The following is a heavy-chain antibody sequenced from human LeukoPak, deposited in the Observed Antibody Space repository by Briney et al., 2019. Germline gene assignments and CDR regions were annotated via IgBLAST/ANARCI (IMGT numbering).Heavy chain of an antibody. CDR2: IYHSGST. Sequence: SETLSLTCAVSGGSISSGGYSWSWIRQPPGKGLEWIGYIYHSGSTYYNPSLKSRVTISVDRPKNQFSLKLSSVTAADTAVYYCARDLDYWGQGTLVTVSS. CDR1: GGSISSGGYS. V-gene: IGHV4-30-2*01. J-gene: IGHJ4*02. CDR3: ARDLDY.